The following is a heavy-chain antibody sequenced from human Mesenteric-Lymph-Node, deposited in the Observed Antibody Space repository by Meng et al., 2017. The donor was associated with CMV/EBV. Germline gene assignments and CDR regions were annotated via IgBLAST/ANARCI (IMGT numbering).Heavy chain of an antibody. CDR3: ARGGWGRTLDY. D-gene: IGHD7-27*01. CDR1: GDSVTSGSDY. Sequence: SETLSLTCTVSGDSVTSGSDYWSWIRQPPGKELEWIGNIYYSGSTKYNPSLKSRVTISVDVSKNRFSLRLTSVTAADTAVYYCARGGWGRTLDYWGQGTLVTVSS. V-gene: IGHV4-61*03. J-gene: IGHJ4*02. CDR2: IYYSGST.